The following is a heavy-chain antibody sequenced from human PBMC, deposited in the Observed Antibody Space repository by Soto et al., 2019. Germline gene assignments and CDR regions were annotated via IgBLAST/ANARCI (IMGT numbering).Heavy chain of an antibody. CDR3: VKDMSYYYYYGLDV. V-gene: IGHV3-64D*06. J-gene: IGHJ6*02. Sequence: LRLSCSASGFTFRSYPMYWVRQAPGKGLEYVSVISSNGGSTYYADSVKGRVTISRDNSKNTLYLQMSSLRAEDTAVYYCVKDMSYYYYYGLDVWGQGTTVTVSS. D-gene: IGHD3-16*01. CDR1: GFTFRSYP. CDR2: ISSNGGST.